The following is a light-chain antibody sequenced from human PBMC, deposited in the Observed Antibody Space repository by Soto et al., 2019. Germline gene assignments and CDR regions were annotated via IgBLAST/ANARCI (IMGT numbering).Light chain of an antibody. CDR2: GNS. Sequence: QSVLTQPPSVSGAPGQRVTISSTGSSSNIGAGYDVHWYQQLPGTAPKLLIYGNSNRPSGVPDRFSGSKSGTSASLAITGLQAEDEGDYYCQSYDSSLSGSVFGGGTKLTVL. CDR1: SSNIGAGYD. CDR3: QSYDSSLSGSV. V-gene: IGLV1-40*01. J-gene: IGLJ2*01.